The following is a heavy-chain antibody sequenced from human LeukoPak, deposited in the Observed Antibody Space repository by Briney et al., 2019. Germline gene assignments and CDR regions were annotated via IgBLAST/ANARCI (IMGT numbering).Heavy chain of an antibody. CDR3: VSLAAGKSGRGS. J-gene: IGHJ5*02. CDR1: GASVSSARYH. V-gene: IGHV4-61*03. D-gene: IGHD3-10*01. Sequence: SETLSLTCTVSGASVSSARYHWMWIRQPPGKGLEYIGNIQYGEDTDYKPSLQSRVTISVDTSNNHFSLTLSSVTAADTAVYYCVSLAAGKSGRGSWGQGTLVTVSS. CDR2: IQYGEDT.